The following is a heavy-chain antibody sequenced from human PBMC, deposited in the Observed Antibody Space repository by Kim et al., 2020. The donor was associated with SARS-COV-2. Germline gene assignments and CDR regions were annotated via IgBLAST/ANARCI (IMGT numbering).Heavy chain of an antibody. D-gene: IGHD2-2*02. CDR2: VSSTSRYT. J-gene: IGHJ6*02. Sequence: GGSLRLSCAASGFRFSDYDMNWVRQAPGKGLEWLSSVSSTSRYTNYADYVRGRFIISRDNARDSLSLQMDSLQPEDTAVYYCARDPYNSYAMDLWGQGTT. CDR3: ARDPYNSYAMDL. V-gene: IGHV3-11*05. CDR1: GFRFSDYD.